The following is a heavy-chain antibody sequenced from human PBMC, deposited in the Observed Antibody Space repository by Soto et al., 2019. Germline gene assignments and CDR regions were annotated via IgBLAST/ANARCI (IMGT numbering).Heavy chain of an antibody. D-gene: IGHD3-22*01. V-gene: IGHV1-69*01. Sequence: QVQLVQSGAEVRKPGSSVRVSCKASGGSFNRHTISWVRQAPGQGLEWMGGIIPIFDTANHAQKFQGRVTIIADESTSTVYMELSSLRSDDTAIYYCAGGWGYDSTDYYYAYWGQGTLVIVSS. CDR1: GGSFNRHT. CDR2: IIPIFDTA. J-gene: IGHJ4*02. CDR3: AGGWGYDSTDYYYAY.